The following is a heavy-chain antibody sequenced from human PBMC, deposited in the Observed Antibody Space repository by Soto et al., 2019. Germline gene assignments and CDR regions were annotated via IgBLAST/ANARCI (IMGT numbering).Heavy chain of an antibody. CDR1: GFAFRTYA. J-gene: IGHJ6*02. CDR2: IWGSGDRT. D-gene: IGHD2-21*02. V-gene: IGHV3-23*01. CDR3: AKTGPYCGGDCSRYFYGMDV. Sequence: PGGSLRLSCAASGFAFRTYAMAWVRQAPGEGLEWVSGIWGSGDRTFYADSVKGRFTTSRDNSRNTLYLQMYSLTAEDTALYYCAKTGPYCGGDCSRYFYGMDVWGQGTTVTVSS.